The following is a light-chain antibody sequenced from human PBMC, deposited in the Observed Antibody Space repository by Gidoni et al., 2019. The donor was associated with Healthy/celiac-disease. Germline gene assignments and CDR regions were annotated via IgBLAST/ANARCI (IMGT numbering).Light chain of an antibody. Sequence: QTVVTQDPSLTVSPGGTVTLTCSSSTGAVTSDYYPNWFQQKPGQPPRALIYNTSNKQYWTPARFSGSLLGGKAALTLSGVQPEDEAEYYCLLYFGGAGVFGTGTKVTVL. CDR2: NTS. CDR3: LLYFGGAGV. J-gene: IGLJ1*01. V-gene: IGLV7-43*01. CDR1: TGAVTSDYY.